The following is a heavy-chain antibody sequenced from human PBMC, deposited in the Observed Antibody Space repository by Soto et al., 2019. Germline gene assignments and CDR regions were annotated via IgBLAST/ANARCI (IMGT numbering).Heavy chain of an antibody. D-gene: IGHD2-21*01. CDR3: ARVPPYIIVLGSLEVAFDI. Sequence: EASVKVSCKASGYTFTSYGISWVRQAPGQGLEWMGWISAYNGNTNYAQKLQGRVTMTTDTSTSTAYMELRSLRSDDTAVYYCARVPPYIIVLGSLEVAFDIWGQGTMVTVSS. CDR1: GYTFTSYG. J-gene: IGHJ3*02. CDR2: ISAYNGNT. V-gene: IGHV1-18*01.